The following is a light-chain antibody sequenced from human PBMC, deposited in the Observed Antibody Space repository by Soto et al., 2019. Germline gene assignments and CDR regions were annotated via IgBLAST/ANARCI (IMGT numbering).Light chain of an antibody. CDR2: EDN. CDR3: GAWDTSLTRGV. V-gene: IGLV1-51*02. J-gene: IGLJ1*01. Sequence: QSVLTQPPSVSAAPGQKVTISCSGSSSNIGNNYVSWYQQLPGTAPKLLIFEDNKRPSGIPDRFSGSKSGTSATLGITGLQTGDEANYYCGAWDTSLTRGVFGTRSIVPVL. CDR1: SSNIGNNY.